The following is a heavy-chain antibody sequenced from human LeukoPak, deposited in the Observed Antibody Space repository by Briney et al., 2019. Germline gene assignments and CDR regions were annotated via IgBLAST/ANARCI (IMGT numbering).Heavy chain of an antibody. V-gene: IGHV1-46*01. CDR2: INPSGGST. CDR3: VRGASSIAALNPFWYFDL. CDR1: GYTFTSYY. D-gene: IGHD6-6*01. Sequence: ASVKVSCKASGYTFTSYYMHWVRQGPGQGLEWMGIINPSGGSTSYAQKFQGRVTMTRDTSTDTVYMELSSLRSEDTAVFYCVRGASSIAALNPFWYFDLWGRGTLVTVSS. J-gene: IGHJ2*01.